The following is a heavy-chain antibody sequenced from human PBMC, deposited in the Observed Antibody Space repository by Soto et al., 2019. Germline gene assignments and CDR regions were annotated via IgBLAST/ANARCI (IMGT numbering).Heavy chain of an antibody. CDR3: ARGDTWSYYGGFFQQ. V-gene: IGHV3-33*01. CDR1: GFTFRSSG. CDR2: IWYDGSDK. Sequence: QVQLVESGGGVVQPGRSLRLSCAASGFTFRSSGMHWVRQAPGKGLEWVAVIWYDGSDKYYADSVKGRFTISRDNSENTLYLQMNSLRAEDTAVYYCARGDTWSYYGGFFQQWGQGTLVSVSS. J-gene: IGHJ1*01. D-gene: IGHD1-26*01.